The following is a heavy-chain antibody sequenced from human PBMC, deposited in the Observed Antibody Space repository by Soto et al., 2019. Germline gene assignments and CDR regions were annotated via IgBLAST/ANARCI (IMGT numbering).Heavy chain of an antibody. CDR3: ARDLFDSGSYPDNWFDP. J-gene: IGHJ5*02. Sequence: ASVKVSCKASGYTFTSYGISWVRQAPGQGLEWMGWISAYNGNTNYAQKLQGRVTMTTDTSTSTAYMELRSLRSDDTAVYYCARDLFDSGSYPDNWFDPWGQGTLVTVSS. CDR2: ISAYNGNT. D-gene: IGHD1-26*01. V-gene: IGHV1-18*04. CDR1: GYTFTSYG.